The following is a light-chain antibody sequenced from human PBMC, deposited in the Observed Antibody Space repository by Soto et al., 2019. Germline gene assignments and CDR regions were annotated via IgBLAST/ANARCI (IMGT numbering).Light chain of an antibody. CDR2: GAS. CDR3: QQYGRSPPT. J-gene: IGKJ1*01. CDR1: QSVSSSY. V-gene: IGKV3-20*01. Sequence: GLPQSHGTLSLSPGARATLSCRASQSVSSSYLAWYQQKPGQAPRLLIYGASSRATGIPDRFSGSGSGTDFTLTISRLEPEDFAVYYCQQYGRSPPTFGQGTKVDIK.